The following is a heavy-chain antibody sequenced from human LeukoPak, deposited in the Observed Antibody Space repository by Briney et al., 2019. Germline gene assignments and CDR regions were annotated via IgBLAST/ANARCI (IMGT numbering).Heavy chain of an antibody. V-gene: IGHV3-30*04. CDR2: ISYDGSNK. CDR1: GFTFSSYV. CDR3: ARSLYCSSTSCFGDRLVYGMDV. Sequence: GGSLRLSCAASGFTFSSYVMHWVRQAPGKGLEWVAVISYDGSNKYYADSVKGRFTTSRDNSKNTLYLQMNSLRAEDTAVYYCARSLYCSSTSCFGDRLVYGMDVWGKGTTVTVSS. D-gene: IGHD2-2*01. J-gene: IGHJ6*04.